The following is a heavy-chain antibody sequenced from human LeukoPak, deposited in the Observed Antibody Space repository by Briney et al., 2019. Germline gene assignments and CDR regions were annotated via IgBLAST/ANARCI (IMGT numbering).Heavy chain of an antibody. J-gene: IGHJ4*02. CDR1: GGSFNGYY. D-gene: IGHD2-2*03. CDR3: ASGGLDIVVVPAAIKTYYFDY. Sequence: SETLSLTCAVYGGSFNGYYWSWIRQPPGKGLEWIGEINHSGSTNYNPSLKSRVTISVDTSKNQFSLKLSSVTAADTAVYYCASGGLDIVVVPAAIKTYYFDYWVQGTLVTVSS. V-gene: IGHV4-34*01. CDR2: INHSGST.